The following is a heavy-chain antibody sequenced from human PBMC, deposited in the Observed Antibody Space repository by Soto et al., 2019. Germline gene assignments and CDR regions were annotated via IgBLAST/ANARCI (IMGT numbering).Heavy chain of an antibody. Sequence: ETLSLTCTVSGGSISSSDFYWGWLRQTPGKGLEFIGSMYYSGTTYYNPSLKSRVTISVDTSKNQFTLKLISVTAADTAVYYCAVVDSTGNWFDPWGEGALVTVSS. J-gene: IGHJ5*02. CDR2: MYYSGTT. CDR3: AVVDSTGNWFDP. D-gene: IGHD6-25*01. V-gene: IGHV4-39*01. CDR1: GGSISSSDFY.